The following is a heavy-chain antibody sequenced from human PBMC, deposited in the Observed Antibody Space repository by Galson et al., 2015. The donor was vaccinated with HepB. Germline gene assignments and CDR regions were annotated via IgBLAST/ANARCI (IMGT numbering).Heavy chain of an antibody. CDR1: GFTFSSYA. CDR2: ISGSGGST. V-gene: IGHV3-23*01. D-gene: IGHD3-22*01. Sequence: SLRLSCAASGFTFSSYAMSWVRQAPGKGLEWVSAISGSGGSTYYADSVKGRFTISRDNSKNTLYLQMNSLRAEDTAVYYCAIVPMIVVPWGDYWGQGTLVTVSS. CDR3: AIVPMIVVPWGDY. J-gene: IGHJ4*02.